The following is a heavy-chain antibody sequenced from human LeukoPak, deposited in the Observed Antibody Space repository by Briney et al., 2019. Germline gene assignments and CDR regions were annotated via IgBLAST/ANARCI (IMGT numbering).Heavy chain of an antibody. CDR2: INPNSGGT. J-gene: IGHJ4*02. CDR1: GYTFTDYY. D-gene: IGHD2-8*02. CDR3: ARSTGYYFDY. V-gene: IGHV1-2*06. Sequence: ASVKVSCKASGYTFTDYYMHWVRQAPGQGLEWMGRINPNSGGTNYAQKFQGRVTMTRDTSISTAYMDLSSLRSDDTAVYYCARSTGYYFDYWGQGILVTVSS.